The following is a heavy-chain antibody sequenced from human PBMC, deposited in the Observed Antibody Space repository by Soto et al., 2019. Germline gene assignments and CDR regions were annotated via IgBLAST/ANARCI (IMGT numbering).Heavy chain of an antibody. D-gene: IGHD4-17*01. CDR1: GFTVSSNY. J-gene: IGHJ6*03. CDR2: IYSGGST. V-gene: IGHV3-66*01. Sequence: GGSLRLSCAASGFTVSSNYMSWVCQAPGKGLEWVSVIYSGGSTYYADSVKGRFTISRDNSKNTLYLQMNSLRAEDTAVYYCARDYTVTYRYYYYMDVWGKGTTVTVSS. CDR3: ARDYTVTYRYYYYMDV.